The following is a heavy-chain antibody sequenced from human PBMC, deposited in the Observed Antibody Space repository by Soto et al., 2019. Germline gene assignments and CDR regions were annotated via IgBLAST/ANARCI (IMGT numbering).Heavy chain of an antibody. D-gene: IGHD6-13*01. CDR3: ARVPGYSSPYYGMDV. Sequence: QVQLQESGPGLVKPSQTLSLTCTVSRGSISSGDYYWSWIRQPPGKGLEWIGYIYYSGSTYYNPSLKSRVTISVDTAKNQFSLKLSSVTAADTAVYYCARVPGYSSPYYGMDVWGQGTTVTVSS. J-gene: IGHJ6*02. CDR1: RGSISSGDYY. V-gene: IGHV4-30-4*01. CDR2: IYYSGST.